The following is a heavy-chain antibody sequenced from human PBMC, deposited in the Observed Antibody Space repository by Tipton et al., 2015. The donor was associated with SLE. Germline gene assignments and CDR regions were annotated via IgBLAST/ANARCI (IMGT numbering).Heavy chain of an antibody. CDR1: GYSISSGYY. V-gene: IGHV4-38-2*01. J-gene: IGHJ3*02. CDR2: IYHSGST. D-gene: IGHD3-22*01. Sequence: TLSLTCAVSGYSISSGYYWGWIRQPPGKGLGWFVSIYHSGSTYYNPSLKSRVTISVDTSKNQFSLKLSSVTAADTAVYYCARGLRVVGYYDSSGYNKDDAFDIWGQGTMVTVSS. CDR3: ARGLRVVGYYDSSGYNKDDAFDI.